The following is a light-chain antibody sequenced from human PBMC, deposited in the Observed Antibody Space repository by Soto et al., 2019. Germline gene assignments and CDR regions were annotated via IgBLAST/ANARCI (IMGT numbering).Light chain of an antibody. CDR1: SSNIGSNY. CDR3: SSHGGSNNFYI. V-gene: IGLV1-44*01. Sequence: QSVLTQPPSASGTPGQRVTISCSGSSSNIGSNYVNWYQHLPGTAPKLMIYEVSKRPSGVPDRFSASKSGNTASLTVSGLQAEDEADYYCSSHGGSNNFYIFGTGTKVTVL. CDR2: EVS. J-gene: IGLJ1*01.